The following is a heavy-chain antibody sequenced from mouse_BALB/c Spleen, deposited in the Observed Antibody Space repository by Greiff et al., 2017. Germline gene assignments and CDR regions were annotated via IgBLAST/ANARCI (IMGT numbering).Heavy chain of an antibody. D-gene: IGHD2-3*01. Sequence: VQLQQPGAELVRPGASVKLSCKASGYTFTRYWINWVKQRPGQGLEWIGNIYPSDSYTNYNQKFKDKATLTVDKSSSTAYMQLSSPTSEDSAVYYCTRWLLRSYAMDYWGQGTSVTVSS. CDR2: IYPSDSYT. CDR1: GYTFTRYW. V-gene: IGHV1-69*02. J-gene: IGHJ4*01. CDR3: TRWLLRSYAMDY.